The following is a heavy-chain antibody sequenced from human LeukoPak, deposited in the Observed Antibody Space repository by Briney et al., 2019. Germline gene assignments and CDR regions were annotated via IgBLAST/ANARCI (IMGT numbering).Heavy chain of an antibody. CDR3: ARQNYGDPFFDY. CDR2: IYYSGST. Sequence: SETLSLTCAVSGGSISSNSYYWGWIRQPPGKGLEWIGSIYYSGSTNYNPSLKSRVTISVDTSKNQFSLKLSSVTAADTAVYYCARQNYGDPFFDYWGQGTLVTVSS. J-gene: IGHJ4*02. D-gene: IGHD4-17*01. CDR1: GGSISSNSYY. V-gene: IGHV4-39*01.